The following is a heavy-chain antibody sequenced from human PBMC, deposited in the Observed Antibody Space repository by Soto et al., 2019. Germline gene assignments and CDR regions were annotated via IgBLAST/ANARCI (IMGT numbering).Heavy chain of an antibody. CDR2: ISAYNGNT. Sequence: ASVKVSCKASGYTFTSYGIGWVRQAPGQGLEWMGWISAYNGNTNYAQKLQGRVTMTTDTSTSTAYMELRSLRSEDTAVYYCARDPREGRSSGGVAFDIWGQGTMVTVSS. CDR1: GYTFTSYG. J-gene: IGHJ3*02. CDR3: ARDPREGRSSGGVAFDI. V-gene: IGHV1-18*01. D-gene: IGHD2-15*01.